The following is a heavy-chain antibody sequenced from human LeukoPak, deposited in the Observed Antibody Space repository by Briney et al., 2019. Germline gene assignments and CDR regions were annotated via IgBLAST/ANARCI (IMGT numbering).Heavy chain of an antibody. CDR2: ISSSSSYI. CDR3: AKDLYSGGYSYGSTFDY. J-gene: IGHJ4*02. V-gene: IGHV3-21*04. Sequence: GGSLRLSCAASGFTFSSYSMNWVRQAPGKGLEWVSSISSSSSYIYYADSVKGRFTISRDNAKNSLYLQMNSLRAEDTALYYCAKDLYSGGYSYGSTFDYWGQGTLVTVSS. D-gene: IGHD5-18*01. CDR1: GFTFSSYS.